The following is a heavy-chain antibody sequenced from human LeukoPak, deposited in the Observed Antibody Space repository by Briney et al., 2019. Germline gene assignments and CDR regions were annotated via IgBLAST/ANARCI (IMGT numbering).Heavy chain of an antibody. Sequence: SETLSLSCAVYGGSFSGYYWSWIRQPPGKGLEWIGEINHSGSTNYNPSLKSRVTISVDTSKNQFSLKLSSVTAADTAVYYCASILLRYFDGHYYPVYDPWGQGILVTVSS. J-gene: IGHJ5*02. CDR2: INHSGST. D-gene: IGHD3-9*01. CDR1: GGSFSGYY. V-gene: IGHV4-34*01. CDR3: ASILLRYFDGHYYPVYDP.